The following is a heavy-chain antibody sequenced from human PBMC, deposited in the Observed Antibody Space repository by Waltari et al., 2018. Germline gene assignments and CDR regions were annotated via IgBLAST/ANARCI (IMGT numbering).Heavy chain of an antibody. Sequence: QVKRVQSGAEVKKPGSSVKVSCKASEGTFSSYATSWVRQAPGQGLEWMGGIIPIFGTANYAQKFQGRVTITADESTSTAYMELSSLRSEDTAVYYCARAGGSGSYPTDYWGQGTLVTVSS. CDR3: ARAGGSGSYPTDY. D-gene: IGHD3-10*01. CDR1: EGTFSSYA. J-gene: IGHJ4*02. CDR2: IIPIFGTA. V-gene: IGHV1-69*12.